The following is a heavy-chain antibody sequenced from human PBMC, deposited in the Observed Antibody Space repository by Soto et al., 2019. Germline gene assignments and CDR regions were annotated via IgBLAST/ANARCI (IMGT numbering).Heavy chain of an antibody. D-gene: IGHD3-9*01. CDR1: GGSISSSSYY. CDR3: ATAGGAYYNVLTGPCD. J-gene: IGHJ4*02. Sequence: SETLSLTCTVSGGSISSSSYYWGWIRQPPGKGLEWIGSIYYSGNTYNNPSLKTRVTISVDTSKNQFSLRLSSVTAADTAVYYCATAGGAYYNVLTGPCDWGQGTLVTVSS. V-gene: IGHV4-39*01. CDR2: IYYSGNT.